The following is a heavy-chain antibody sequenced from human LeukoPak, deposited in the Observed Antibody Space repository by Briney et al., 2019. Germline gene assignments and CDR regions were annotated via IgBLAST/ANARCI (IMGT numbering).Heavy chain of an antibody. CDR3: ARQPPYSSSWYDY. J-gene: IGHJ4*02. V-gene: IGHV3-23*01. CDR2: ISGSGGST. Sequence: GGSLRLSCAASGFTVSGNYMSWVRQAPGKGLEWVSAISGSGGSTYYADSVKGRFTISRDNSKNTLYLQMNSLRAEDTAVYYCARQPPYSSSWYDYWGQGTLVTVSS. D-gene: IGHD6-13*01. CDR1: GFTVSGNY.